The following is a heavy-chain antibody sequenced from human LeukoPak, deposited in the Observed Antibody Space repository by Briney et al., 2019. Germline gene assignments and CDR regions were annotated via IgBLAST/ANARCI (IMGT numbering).Heavy chain of an antibody. J-gene: IGHJ5*02. CDR2: IKSKTDGGTT. CDR1: GFTFSNAW. V-gene: IGHV3-15*01. Sequence: GGSLRLSCAASGFTFSNAWMSWVRQAPGKGLEWVGRIKSKTDGGTTDYAAPVKGRFTISRDDSKNTLYLQMNSLKTEDTAVYYCTTEYRHYYDSSGYYWGRPWGQGTLVTVSS. CDR3: TTEYRHYYDSSGYYWGRP. D-gene: IGHD3-22*01.